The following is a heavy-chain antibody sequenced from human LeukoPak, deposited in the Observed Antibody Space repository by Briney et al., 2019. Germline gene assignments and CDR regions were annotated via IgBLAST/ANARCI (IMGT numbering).Heavy chain of an antibody. J-gene: IGHJ5*02. Sequence: SETLSLTCAVYGGSFSGYYWSWIRQPAGKGLEWIGRIYTSGSTNYNPSLKSRVTISVDTSKNQFSLKLSSVTAADTAVYYCARERITMVRGAMAYNWFDPWGQGTLVTVSS. CDR3: ARERITMVRGAMAYNWFDP. D-gene: IGHD3-10*01. V-gene: IGHV4-4*07. CDR2: IYTSGST. CDR1: GGSFSGYY.